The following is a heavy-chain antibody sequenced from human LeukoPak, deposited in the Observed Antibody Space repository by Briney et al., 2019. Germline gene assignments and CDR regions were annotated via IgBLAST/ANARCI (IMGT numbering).Heavy chain of an antibody. CDR2: TYTSGST. Sequence: SETLSLTCAVYGGSFSGYYWSWIRQPAGKGLEWIGRTYTSGSTDYNPSLKSRVTMSVDTSKNQFSLKLSSVTAADTAVYYCARDSGTTGEVKFDPWGQGTLVTVSS. CDR1: GGSFSGYY. J-gene: IGHJ5*02. D-gene: IGHD3-10*01. V-gene: IGHV4-4*07. CDR3: ARDSGTTGEVKFDP.